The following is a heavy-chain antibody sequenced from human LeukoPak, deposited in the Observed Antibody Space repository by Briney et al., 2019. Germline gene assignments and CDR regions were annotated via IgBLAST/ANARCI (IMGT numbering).Heavy chain of an antibody. D-gene: IGHD3-10*01. CDR2: ISSSGSTI. CDR3: AKPRDYYGPFAY. J-gene: IGHJ4*02. Sequence: GGSLRLSCAASGFTFSSYEMHWVRQAPGKGLEWVSYISSSGSTIYYADSVKGRFTISRDNAKNSLYLQMNSLRAEDTAVYYCAKPRDYYGPFAYWGQGTLVTVSS. V-gene: IGHV3-48*03. CDR1: GFTFSSYE.